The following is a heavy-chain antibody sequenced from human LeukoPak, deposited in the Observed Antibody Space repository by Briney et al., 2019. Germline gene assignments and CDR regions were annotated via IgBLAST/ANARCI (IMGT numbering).Heavy chain of an antibody. Sequence: SETLSLTCSFSGGSISSYYWSWIRQPAGKGLEWIGRIHTSGSTNYNPSLKSRVTMSVDTSKNQFSLKLKSVTAADTAVYYCARLTGYSSESWFDPWGQGTVVTVSS. CDR2: IHTSGST. J-gene: IGHJ5*02. V-gene: IGHV4-4*07. D-gene: IGHD3-9*01. CDR3: ARLTGYSSESWFDP. CDR1: GGSISSYY.